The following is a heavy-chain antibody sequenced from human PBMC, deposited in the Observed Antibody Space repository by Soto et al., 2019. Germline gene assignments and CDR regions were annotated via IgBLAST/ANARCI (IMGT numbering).Heavy chain of an antibody. V-gene: IGHV3-21*01. CDR1: GFTFRSYS. J-gene: IGHJ5*02. D-gene: IGHD6-19*01. Sequence: VQLVESGGGVVKPGGSLRLSCAASGFTFRSYSMNWVRQAPGKGLEWVSSISSSSSYIYYADSVKGRFTISRDSAKNSLYLQINSPRAEDTAVDYCASEQCAGGIDLWGQGTMVTVSS. CDR2: ISSSSSYI. CDR3: ASEQCAGGIDL.